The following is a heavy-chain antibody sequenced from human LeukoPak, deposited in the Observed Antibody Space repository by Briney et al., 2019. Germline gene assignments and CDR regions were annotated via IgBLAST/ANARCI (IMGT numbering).Heavy chain of an antibody. Sequence: QAGGSLRLSFAASGFTFGTYAMSWVRQAPGKGLEWVSIISDNGYTTYYADSVRGRFTISRDNSKDTLYLQMIGLRAEDTAVYFCAKYYYDSSGYYDAAPLDSWGQGTLVTVFS. CDR1: GFTFGTYA. CDR3: AKYYYDSSGYYDAAPLDS. V-gene: IGHV3-23*01. CDR2: ISDNGYTT. D-gene: IGHD3-22*01. J-gene: IGHJ4*02.